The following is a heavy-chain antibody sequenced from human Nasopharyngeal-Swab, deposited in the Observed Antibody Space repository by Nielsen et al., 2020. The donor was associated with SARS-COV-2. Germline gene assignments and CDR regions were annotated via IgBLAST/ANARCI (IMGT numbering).Heavy chain of an antibody. J-gene: IGHJ6*03. CDR1: GYSFTSYG. Sequence: KISCKGSGYSFTSYGISWVRQAPGQGLEWMGGIIPIFGTANYAQKFQGRVTITADESTSTAYMELSSLRSEDTAVYYCARGLTARGYYYYMDVWGKGTTVTVSS. D-gene: IGHD3-9*01. CDR2: IIPIFGTA. V-gene: IGHV1-69*01. CDR3: ARGLTARGYYYYMDV.